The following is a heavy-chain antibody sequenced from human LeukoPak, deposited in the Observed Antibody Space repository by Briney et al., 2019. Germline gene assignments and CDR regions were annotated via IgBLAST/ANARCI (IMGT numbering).Heavy chain of an antibody. D-gene: IGHD6-13*01. CDR3: ARGVLPGIAAAPYEFDP. J-gene: IGHJ5*02. CDR1: GYTFIGYY. Sequence: ASVKVSCKASGYTFIGYYMHWVRQAPGQGLEWMGWINPNSGGTNYAQKFQGRVTMTRDTSISTAYMELSRLRSDDTAVYYCARGVLPGIAAAPYEFDPWGQGTLVTVSS. CDR2: INPNSGGT. V-gene: IGHV1-2*02.